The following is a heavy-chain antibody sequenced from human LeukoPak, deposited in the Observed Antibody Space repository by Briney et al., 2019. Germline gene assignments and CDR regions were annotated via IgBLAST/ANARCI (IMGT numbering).Heavy chain of an antibody. V-gene: IGHV1-24*01. CDR1: GYTLTELS. D-gene: IGHD3-10*01. CDR3: ATGTITMVRGVIKPKYYYYYYGMDV. J-gene: IGHJ6*04. CDR2: VDPEDDET. Sequence: ASVKVSCKVSGYTLTELSMHWVRQAPGKGLEWMGGVDPEDDETIYAQKFQGRVTMTEDTSTDTAYMELSSLRSEDTAVYYCATGTITMVRGVIKPKYYYYYYGMDVWGTGTTVTVSS.